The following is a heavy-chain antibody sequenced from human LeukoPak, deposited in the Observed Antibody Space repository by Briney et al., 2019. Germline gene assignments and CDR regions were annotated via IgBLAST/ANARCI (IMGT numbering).Heavy chain of an antibody. D-gene: IGHD1-26*01. V-gene: IGHV1-69*13. J-gene: IGHJ4*02. CDR2: IIPIFGTA. CDR1: GGIFSSYA. Sequence: ASVKVSSKASGGIFSSYAISWVRQAPGQGLEWMGGIIPIFGTANYAQKFQGRVTITADESTSTAYMELSSLRSEDTAVYYCASKASGSYFQHFDYWGQGTLVTVSS. CDR3: ASKASGSYFQHFDY.